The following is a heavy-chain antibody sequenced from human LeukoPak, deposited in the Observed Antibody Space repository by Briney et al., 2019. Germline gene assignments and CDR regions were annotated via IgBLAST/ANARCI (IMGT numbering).Heavy chain of an antibody. Sequence: SETLSLTCTVSGGSISSGSYYWSWIRQPAGKGLEWIGRIYTSGSTNYNPSLKSRVTISVDTSKNQFSLKLSSVTAADTAVYYCARDQSEHDFWRRGYYYYYMDVWGKGTTVTVSS. CDR3: ARDQSEHDFWRRGYYYYYMDV. J-gene: IGHJ6*03. CDR2: IYTSGST. D-gene: IGHD3-3*01. CDR1: GGSISSGSYY. V-gene: IGHV4-61*02.